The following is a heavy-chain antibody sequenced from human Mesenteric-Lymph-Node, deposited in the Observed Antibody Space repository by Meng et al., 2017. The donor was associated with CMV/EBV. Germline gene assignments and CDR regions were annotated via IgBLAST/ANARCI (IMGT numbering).Heavy chain of an antibody. CDR3: AKGVATIDGGYYFDY. Sequence: SGINFNNYGMHWVREAPGKGLEWVAVRWYDGSNNYYGGSVKGRFTISRDNSRNTLYLQMNSLRAEDTAVYYCAKGVATIDGGYYFDYWGQGTLVTVSS. CDR1: GINFNNYG. D-gene: IGHD5-12*01. V-gene: IGHV3-33*06. CDR2: RWYDGSNN. J-gene: IGHJ4*02.